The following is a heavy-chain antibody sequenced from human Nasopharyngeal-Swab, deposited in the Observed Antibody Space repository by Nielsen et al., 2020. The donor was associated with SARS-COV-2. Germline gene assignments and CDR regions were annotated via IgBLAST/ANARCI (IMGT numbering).Heavy chain of an antibody. CDR2: INKSGGGT. CDR3: AKDRDDYGDYWGSETFHFDH. Sequence: VRQAPGKGLEWVSSINKSGGGTYFADSVKGRFTISRDNSKNTLYLQTNSLRAEDSAIYYCAKDRDDYGDYWGSETFHFDHWGQGTLVTVSS. J-gene: IGHJ4*02. D-gene: IGHD4-17*01. V-gene: IGHV3-23*01.